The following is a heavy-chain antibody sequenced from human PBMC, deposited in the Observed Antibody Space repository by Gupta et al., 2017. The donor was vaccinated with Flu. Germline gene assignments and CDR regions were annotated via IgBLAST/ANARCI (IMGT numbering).Heavy chain of an antibody. CDR1: GWSFSGYY. Sequence: QVQLQQWGAGLLKPSETLSLTCAVYGWSFSGYYWSWIRPPPGKGLEWIGEINHSGSTNYNPSLKSRVTISVDTSKNQFSLKLSSVTAADTAVYYCARSLGGWSGLNDWGQGTLVTVSS. CDR2: INHSGST. V-gene: IGHV4-34*01. J-gene: IGHJ4*02. D-gene: IGHD3-3*01. CDR3: ARSLGGWSGLND.